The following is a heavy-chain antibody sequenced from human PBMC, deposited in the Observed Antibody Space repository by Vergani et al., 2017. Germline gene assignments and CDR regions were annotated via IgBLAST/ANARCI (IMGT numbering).Heavy chain of an antibody. J-gene: IGHJ6*02. V-gene: IGHV4-59*01. CDR2: IYYSGST. D-gene: IGHD3-9*01. CDR3: ARAIHYDILTGYYYYYGMDV. CDR1: GGSISSYY. Sequence: QVQLQESGPGLVKPSETLSLTCTVSGGSISSYYWSWIRQPPGKGLEWIGYIYYSGSTNYNPSLKSRVTISVDTSKNQFSLKLSSVTAADTAVYYCARAIHYDILTGYYYYYGMDVWGQGTTVTVSS.